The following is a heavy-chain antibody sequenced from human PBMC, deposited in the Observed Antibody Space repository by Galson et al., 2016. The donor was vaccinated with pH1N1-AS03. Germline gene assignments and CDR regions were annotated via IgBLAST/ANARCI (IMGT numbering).Heavy chain of an antibody. Sequence: SLRLSCAASRFTFSSYSMNWVRQAPGKGLEWVSSISISGSYVYYADSVKGRFTISRDNAKNSLYLHMNSLRADDTAVYYCAVWGYISGTHGLDVWGKGTTVTVSS. CDR2: ISISGSYV. J-gene: IGHJ6*04. V-gene: IGHV3-21*01. D-gene: IGHD5-12*01. CDR3: AVWGYISGTHGLDV. CDR1: RFTFSSYS.